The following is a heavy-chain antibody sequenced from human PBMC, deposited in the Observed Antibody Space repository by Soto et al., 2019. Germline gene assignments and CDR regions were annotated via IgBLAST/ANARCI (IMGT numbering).Heavy chain of an antibody. D-gene: IGHD3-22*01. Sequence: ASVKVSCKASGYTLTVYYMHWVRQAPGKGLEWMGWINPKSGGTMYPQKFQGRVTMTWDTSISTAYMALTRLRSDDTAVYYCATNGGYYDASGPKDIQYWGQGTLVTVSS. J-gene: IGHJ1*01. CDR3: ATNGGYYDASGPKDIQY. V-gene: IGHV1-2*02. CDR1: GYTLTVYY. CDR2: INPKSGGT.